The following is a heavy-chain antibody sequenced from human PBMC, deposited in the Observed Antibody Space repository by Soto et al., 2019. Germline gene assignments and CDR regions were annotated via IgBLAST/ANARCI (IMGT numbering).Heavy chain of an antibody. J-gene: IGHJ6*02. D-gene: IGHD3-3*01. CDR2: ISSSGSTI. Sequence: GGPLRLSCGASGFTFSSYEMNWVRQAPGKGPEWVSYISSSGSTIYYADSVKGRFTISRDNAKNSLYLQMNSLRAEDTAVYYCAREDYDFWSGYSPYGMDVWGQGTTVTVSS. CDR1: GFTFSSYE. CDR3: AREDYDFWSGYSPYGMDV. V-gene: IGHV3-48*03.